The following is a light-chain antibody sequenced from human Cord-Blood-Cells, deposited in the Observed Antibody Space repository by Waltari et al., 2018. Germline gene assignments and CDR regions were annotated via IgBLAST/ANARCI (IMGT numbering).Light chain of an antibody. J-gene: IGLJ1*01. CDR1: SSDVGSYNL. V-gene: IGLV2-23*01. CDR3: CSYAGSSFYV. CDR2: EGS. Sequence: QSALTQPASVSGSPGQSITISCTGTSSDVGSYNLVSWYQQHPGKAPKLMIYEGSKRPSGLSNRFSVSKSGNTASLTISGLQAEDDADYYCCSYAGSSFYVFGTGTKVTVL.